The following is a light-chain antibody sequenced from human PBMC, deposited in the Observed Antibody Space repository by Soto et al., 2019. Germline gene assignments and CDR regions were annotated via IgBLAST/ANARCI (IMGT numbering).Light chain of an antibody. Sequence: QSVLTQPPSASGTLGQRVSISCSGSSSNIGSNPVNWYQQPPGTAPRLLIYNNNQRPSGVPDRFSGSKSGTSASLAISGLQSEHEADYYCAAWDDSLSGPVFGTGTKLTVL. J-gene: IGLJ1*01. CDR2: NNN. CDR3: AAWDDSLSGPV. CDR1: SSNIGSNP. V-gene: IGLV1-44*01.